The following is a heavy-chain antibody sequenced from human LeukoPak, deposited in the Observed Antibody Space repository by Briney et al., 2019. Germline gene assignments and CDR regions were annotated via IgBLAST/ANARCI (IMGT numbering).Heavy chain of an antibody. Sequence: ASVKVSCKASGYTFINYYMHWVRQAPGQGLEWMGIINPSGGTTSYAQNFQGRVTMTRDTSTSTVYMELSSLRSEDTAVYYCARERYSSGWYWHDNEYWGHGTPVTVSS. CDR3: ARERYSSGWYWHDNEY. D-gene: IGHD6-19*01. V-gene: IGHV1-46*01. CDR1: GYTFINYY. J-gene: IGHJ4*01. CDR2: INPSGGTT.